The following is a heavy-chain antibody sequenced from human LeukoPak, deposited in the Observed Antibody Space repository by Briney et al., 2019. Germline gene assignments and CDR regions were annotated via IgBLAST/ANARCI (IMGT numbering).Heavy chain of an antibody. V-gene: IGHV4-39*01. CDR3: ARAPYYQDSSGYLRVYYFDY. CDR1: GGSISSSSYY. Sequence: SETLSLTCTVSGGSISSSSYYWGWIRQPPGKGLEWIGSIYYSGSTYYNPSLKSRVTISVDTSKNQFSLKLSSVTAADTAVYYCARAPYYQDSSGYLRVYYFDYWGQGTLVTVSS. D-gene: IGHD3-22*01. J-gene: IGHJ4*02. CDR2: IYYSGST.